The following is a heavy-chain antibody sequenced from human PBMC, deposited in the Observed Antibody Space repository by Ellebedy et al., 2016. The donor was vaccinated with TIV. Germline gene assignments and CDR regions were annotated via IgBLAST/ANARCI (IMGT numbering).Heavy chain of an antibody. V-gene: IGHV3-48*01. J-gene: IGHJ2*01. CDR3: ARNMVMGRWYFDL. CDR2: IGSSSGTI. D-gene: IGHD2-21*01. Sequence: GESLKISCVASGFSIINYDMHWIRQAPGKGLEWLSYIGSSSGTIYYADSVKGRFSISRDNAKNSLYLQMNSLRAEDTAVHYCARNMVMGRWYFDLWGRGTLVTVSS. CDR1: GFSIINYD.